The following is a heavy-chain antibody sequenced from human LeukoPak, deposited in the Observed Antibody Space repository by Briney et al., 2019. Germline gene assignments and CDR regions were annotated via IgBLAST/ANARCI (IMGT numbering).Heavy chain of an antibody. J-gene: IGHJ4*02. V-gene: IGHV3-9*01. CDR1: GFTFDDYA. CDR2: ISWDSAQI. Sequence: PGRSLRLSCAASGFTFDDYAMHWVRHVLGKGLEWVSGISWDSAQIGYADSVKGRFTISRDNAKNSLFLQMSSLRTEDTATYYCAKGGSGGWSSFDSWGQGTLVTVSS. D-gene: IGHD6-19*01. CDR3: AKGGSGGWSSFDS.